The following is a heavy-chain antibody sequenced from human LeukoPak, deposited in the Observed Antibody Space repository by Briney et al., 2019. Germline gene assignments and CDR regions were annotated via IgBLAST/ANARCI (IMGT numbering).Heavy chain of an antibody. CDR3: AKTGPKSTVSIDRPDY. V-gene: IGHV3-23*01. D-gene: IGHD4-17*01. CDR1: GFTFSSYA. Sequence: AGGSLRLSCAASGFTFSSYAMSWVRQAPGKGLEWVSAISGSGGSTYYADSVKGRFTISRDSSLNTLHLQMNSLRDEDTAVYYCAKTGPKSTVSIDRPDYWGQGILVTVSS. CDR2: ISGSGGST. J-gene: IGHJ4*02.